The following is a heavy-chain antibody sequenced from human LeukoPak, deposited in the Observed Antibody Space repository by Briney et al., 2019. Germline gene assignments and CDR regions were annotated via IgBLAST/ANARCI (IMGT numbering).Heavy chain of an antibody. CDR1: GYTFTSYG. J-gene: IGHJ4*02. Sequence: ASVKVSCKASGYTFTSYGISWVRQAPGQGLEWMGWISAYNGNTNYAQKLQGRVTMTTDTSTSTAYMELRSLRTDDTAVYYCARCYGDYLGLDFDYWGQGTLVTVSS. D-gene: IGHD4-17*01. CDR2: ISAYNGNT. CDR3: ARCYGDYLGLDFDY. V-gene: IGHV1-18*01.